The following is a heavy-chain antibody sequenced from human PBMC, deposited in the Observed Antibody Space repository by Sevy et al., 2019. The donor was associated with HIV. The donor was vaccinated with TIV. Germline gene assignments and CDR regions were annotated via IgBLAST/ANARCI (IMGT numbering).Heavy chain of an antibody. CDR1: GFTFSSYA. V-gene: IGHV3-7*01. D-gene: IGHD2-15*01. Sequence: GGSLRLSCAASGFTFSSYAMSWVRQAPGKGLEWVANIKEDGSDKYYGDSVKGRFSLSRDNAKNSLYLQMDSLRAEDTAVYYCVRDGLASATDFDYWGQGTLVTVSS. CDR2: IKEDGSDK. CDR3: VRDGLASATDFDY. J-gene: IGHJ4*02.